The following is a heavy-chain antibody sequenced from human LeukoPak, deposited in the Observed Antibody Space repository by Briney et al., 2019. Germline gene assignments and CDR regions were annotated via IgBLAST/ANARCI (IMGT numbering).Heavy chain of an antibody. V-gene: IGHV4-39*01. CDR3: ARHDGTVTLNWFDP. J-gene: IGHJ5*02. CDR1: GYSISTTGHY. D-gene: IGHD1-1*01. Sequence: SETLSLSCGVSGYSISTTGHYWGWIRQPPGGGLEWIGSIYYSGRTYYNPSLKSRVTISVDTSKNQFSLTLSSVTAADTAVYYCARHDGTVTLNWFDPWGQGTLVTVSS. CDR2: IYYSGRT.